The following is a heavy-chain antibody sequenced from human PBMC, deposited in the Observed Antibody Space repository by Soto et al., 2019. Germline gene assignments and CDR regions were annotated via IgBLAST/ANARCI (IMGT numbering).Heavy chain of an antibody. CDR3: ARERRGYCSSTSCPVGYYYYGMDV. J-gene: IGHJ6*02. Sequence: GGSLRLSCAASGFTFSSYAMHWVRQAPGKGLEWVAVISYDGSNKYYADSVKGRFTISRDNSKNTLYLQMNSLRAEDTAVYYCARERRGYCSSTSCPVGYYYYGMDVWGQGTTVTVS. CDR2: ISYDGSNK. V-gene: IGHV3-30-3*01. CDR1: GFTFSSYA. D-gene: IGHD2-2*01.